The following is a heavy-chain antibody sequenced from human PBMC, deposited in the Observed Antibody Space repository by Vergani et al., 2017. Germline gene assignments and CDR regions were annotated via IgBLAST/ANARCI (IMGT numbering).Heavy chain of an antibody. V-gene: IGHV3-30*03. CDR3: AGLCYFDY. J-gene: IGHJ4*02. CDR2: ISYDGSNK. Sequence: QVQLVESGGGVVQPGRSLRLSCAASGFTFSSYGMHWVRQAPGKGLEWVAVISYDGSNKYYADSVKGRFTISRDNSKNTLYLQMNSLRAEDTAVYYCAGLCYFDYWGQGTLVTVSS. CDR1: GFTFSSYG.